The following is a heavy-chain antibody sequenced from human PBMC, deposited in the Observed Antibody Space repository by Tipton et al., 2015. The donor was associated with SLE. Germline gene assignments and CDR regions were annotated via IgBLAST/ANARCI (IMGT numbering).Heavy chain of an antibody. D-gene: IGHD2-15*01. CDR1: GFTFNTYP. Sequence: SLRLSCAASGFTFNTYPVHWVRQAPGKGLEYVSAITGAGGSTYYGDSVRGRFTISRDNSKNTVYLQVGSLRVEDTAVYYCASGRAATYWGQGTLVIVSS. CDR2: ITGAGGST. J-gene: IGHJ4*02. V-gene: IGHV3-64*02. CDR3: ASGRAATY.